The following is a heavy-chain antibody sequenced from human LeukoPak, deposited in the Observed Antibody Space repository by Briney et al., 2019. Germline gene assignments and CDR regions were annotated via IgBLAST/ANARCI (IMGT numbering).Heavy chain of an antibody. CDR3: AKDRGLFGSSWNLGLDY. D-gene: IGHD6-13*01. J-gene: IGHJ4*02. CDR2: ISSSGSTI. CDR1: GFTFSDYY. Sequence: PGGSLRLSCAASGFTFSDYYMSWIRQAPGKGLEWVSYISSSGSTIYYADSVKGRFTISRDNSKNTLYLQMNSLRAEDTAVYYCAKDRGLFGSSWNLGLDYWGQGTLVTVSS. V-gene: IGHV3-11*04.